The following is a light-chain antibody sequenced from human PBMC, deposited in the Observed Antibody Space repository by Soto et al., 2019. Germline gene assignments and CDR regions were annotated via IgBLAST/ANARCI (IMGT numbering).Light chain of an antibody. CDR3: HQYGISPPT. J-gene: IGKJ1*01. CDR1: QSVSGSD. V-gene: IGKV3-20*01. Sequence: EVVLTQSPGTLSLSPGERATLSCRASQSVSGSDLAWYQQKPGQAPRLLISAVSNRATGTPDRFSGSGSGTDFTLTISSLEPADFAVFYCHQYGISPPTFGPGTKVEI. CDR2: AVS.